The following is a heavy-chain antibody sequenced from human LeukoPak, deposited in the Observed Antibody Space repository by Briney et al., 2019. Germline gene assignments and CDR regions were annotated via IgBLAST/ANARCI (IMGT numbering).Heavy chain of an antibody. D-gene: IGHD6-19*01. J-gene: IGHJ4*02. CDR3: ARAEYSSGWYVY. CDR2: IYYSGSA. CDR1: GDSISSYY. Sequence: SETLSLTCSVSGDSISSYYWTWIRQPPGKGLEWIGYIYYSGSANYNPSLKSRVTISVDGPKNHFSLGLSSVTAADTAVYYCARAEYSSGWYVYWGQGIPVTVSS. V-gene: IGHV4-59*01.